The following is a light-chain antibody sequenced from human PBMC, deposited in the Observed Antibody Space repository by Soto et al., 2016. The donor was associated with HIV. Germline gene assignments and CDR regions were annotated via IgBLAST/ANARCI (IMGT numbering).Light chain of an antibody. J-gene: IGLJ3*02. CDR3: QIWDNSSDHWV. V-gene: IGLV3-21*03. CDR1: NIGSKS. CDR2: DDS. Sequence: SYVLTQPPSVSVAPGKTATITCGGNNIGSKSVHWYQQKSGQAPVLVVYDDSDRPSGIPERFFGSNSGNTATLTISRVEAGDEADYYCQIWDNSSDHWVFGGGTKADRL.